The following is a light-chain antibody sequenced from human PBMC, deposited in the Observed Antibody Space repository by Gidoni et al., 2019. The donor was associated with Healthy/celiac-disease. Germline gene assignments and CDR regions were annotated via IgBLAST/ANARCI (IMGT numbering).Light chain of an antibody. Sequence: DIQRTQSPSSLSASVGDRVTITCRARQSISSYLNWYQKKPGKAPKLLIYAASSLQSGVPSRFSGSGSGTDFTLTISSLQPEDFATYYCQQSYTTPWTFGQGTKVEIK. J-gene: IGKJ1*01. CDR1: QSISSY. CDR3: QQSYTTPWT. V-gene: IGKV1-39*01. CDR2: AAS.